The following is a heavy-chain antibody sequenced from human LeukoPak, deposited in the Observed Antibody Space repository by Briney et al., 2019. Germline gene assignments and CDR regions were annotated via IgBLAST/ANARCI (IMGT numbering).Heavy chain of an antibody. CDR3: ATSYYYGSSGPHFDY. D-gene: IGHD3-22*01. V-gene: IGHV1-24*01. CDR1: GYTLTELS. J-gene: IGHJ4*02. Sequence: ASVKVSCKVSGYTLTELSIHWVRQAPGKGLEWMGGFDPEDGETIYAQKFQGRVTMTEDTSTDTAYMELSSLRSEDTAVYYCATSYYYGSSGPHFDYWGQGTLVTVSS. CDR2: FDPEDGET.